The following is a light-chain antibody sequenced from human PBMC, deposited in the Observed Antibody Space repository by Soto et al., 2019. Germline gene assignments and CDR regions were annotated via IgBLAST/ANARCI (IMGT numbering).Light chain of an antibody. CDR3: SSYAGSNNVA. V-gene: IGLV2-8*01. CDR2: EVS. J-gene: IGLJ2*01. CDR1: SSDVGGYNY. Sequence: QSALTQPPSASGSPGQSVTISCTGTSSDVGGYNYVSWYQQHPGKAPKLMIYEVSKRPSGVPDRFSGSKSGNTASPTVSGLQAEDEADYYCSSYAGSNNVAFGGGTKLTVL.